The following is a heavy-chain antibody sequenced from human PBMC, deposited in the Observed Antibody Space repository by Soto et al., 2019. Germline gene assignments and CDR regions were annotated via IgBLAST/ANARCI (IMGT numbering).Heavy chain of an antibody. CDR2: INSDGSST. Sequence: EVQLVESGGGLVRPGGSLRLSCAASGFTFSSYWMHWVRQAPGKGLVWVSRINSDGSSTSYADSVKGRFTISRDNAKNTLYLQMNSLRAEDTAVYYCAREAPGRSTNGVYLDLWGRGTLVTVSS. D-gene: IGHD2-8*01. CDR1: GFTFSSYW. V-gene: IGHV3-74*01. J-gene: IGHJ2*01. CDR3: AREAPGRSTNGVYLDL.